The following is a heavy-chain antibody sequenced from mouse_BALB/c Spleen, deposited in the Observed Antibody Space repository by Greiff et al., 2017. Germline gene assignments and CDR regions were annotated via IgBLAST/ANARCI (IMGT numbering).Heavy chain of an antibody. Sequence: DVMLVESGGGLVQPGGSRKLSCAASGFTFSSFGMHWVRQAPEKGLEWVAYISSGSSTIYYADTVKGRFTISRDNPKNTLFLQMTSLRSEDTAMYYCARSHYYGSSYEYFDVWGAGTTVTVAS. D-gene: IGHD1-1*01. CDR3: ARSHYYGSSYEYFDV. CDR2: ISSGSSTI. J-gene: IGHJ1*01. CDR1: GFTFSSFG. V-gene: IGHV5-17*02.